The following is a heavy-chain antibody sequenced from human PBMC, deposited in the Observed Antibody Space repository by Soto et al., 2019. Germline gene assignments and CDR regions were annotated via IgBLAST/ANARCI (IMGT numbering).Heavy chain of an antibody. V-gene: IGHV1-18*01. CDR1: GYTFTTRG. CDR2: VRGDNGHT. J-gene: IGHJ5*02. Sequence: QVQLVQSGAEVKKPGASVKVSCKASGYTFTTRGISWVRQFAGQGLEWMGWVRGDNGHTNYAQSLQGRVTMTTDTSTNTAYMELRSLRSDDTAVYYCARDLGYCRSGTCYREWFDPWGQGTLVTVSS. D-gene: IGHD2-15*01. CDR3: ARDLGYCRSGTCYREWFDP.